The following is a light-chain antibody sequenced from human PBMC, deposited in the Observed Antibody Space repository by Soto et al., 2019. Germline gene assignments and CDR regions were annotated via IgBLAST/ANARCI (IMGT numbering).Light chain of an antibody. V-gene: IGLV2-18*02. CDR2: EVS. Sequence: QSALTQPPSVSGSPGQSVTISCTGTSSDVGTNNRVSWYQQPPGTAPKVMIYEVSIRPSGVPDRFSGSKSGNTASLTISGLQAEDEADYYCSSHTSDTVLFGGATKLTVL. CDR1: SSDVGTNNR. J-gene: IGLJ2*01. CDR3: SSHTSDTVL.